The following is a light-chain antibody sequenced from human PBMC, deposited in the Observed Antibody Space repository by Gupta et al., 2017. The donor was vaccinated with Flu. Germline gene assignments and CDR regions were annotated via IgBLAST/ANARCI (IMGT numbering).Light chain of an antibody. V-gene: IGKV4-1*01. J-gene: IGKJ2*01. CDR1: QSVLYSSTNKDY. CDR2: WAS. Sequence: DIVMTQSPDSLAVPLGERAAINCKSSQSVLYSSTNKDYLAWYQQKPGQPPKLLVYWASTRESGVPDRFSGSGSGTDFTLTISSLQAEDVAVYYCQQEDSTPYTFGQGTKLEIK. CDR3: QQEDSTPYT.